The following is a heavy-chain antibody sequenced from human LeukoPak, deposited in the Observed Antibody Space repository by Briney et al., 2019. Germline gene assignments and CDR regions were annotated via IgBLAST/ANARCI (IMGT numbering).Heavy chain of an antibody. Sequence: SVKVSCKASGGTFSSYAISWVRQAPGQGLEWMGGIIPIFGTANYAQKFQGRVTITADESTSTAYMELSSLRSEDTAVYYCARDPNDPYNWFDPWGQGTLVTVSS. CDR3: ARDPNDPYNWFDP. CDR2: IIPIFGTA. V-gene: IGHV1-69*13. CDR1: GGTFSSYA. D-gene: IGHD1-1*01. J-gene: IGHJ5*02.